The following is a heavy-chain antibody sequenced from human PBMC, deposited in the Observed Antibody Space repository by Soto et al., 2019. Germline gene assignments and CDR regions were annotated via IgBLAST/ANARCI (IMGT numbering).Heavy chain of an antibody. V-gene: IGHV3-23*01. CDR3: AKDGREWLLFPYWFDH. J-gene: IGHJ5*02. D-gene: IGHD3-3*01. CDR2: ISGSGGST. Sequence: EVQLLESGGGLVQPGGSLRLSCAASGFTFSSYAMRWVRQAPGKGLEWVSAISGSGGSTYYADSVKCRFTISIDNSKNTLYLQMNSLIAEDTAVYYCAKDGREWLLFPYWFDHWGQGTLVTVSS. CDR1: GFTFSSYA.